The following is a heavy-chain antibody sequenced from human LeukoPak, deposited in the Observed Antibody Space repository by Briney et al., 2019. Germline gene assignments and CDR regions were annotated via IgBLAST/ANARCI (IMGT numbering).Heavy chain of an antibody. V-gene: IGHV4-39*07. CDR3: WIYRDDSLTGLRDY. CDR1: GGSISSSSYY. J-gene: IGHJ4*02. CDR2: IYYSGST. D-gene: IGHD3-9*01. Sequence: SETLSLTCTVSGGSISSSSYYWGWIRQPPGKGLEWIGSIYYSGSTYYNPSLKSRVTISVDTSKNQFSLKLRSVTAAATGVYYCWIYRDDSLTGLRDYWGQGTLVTVSS.